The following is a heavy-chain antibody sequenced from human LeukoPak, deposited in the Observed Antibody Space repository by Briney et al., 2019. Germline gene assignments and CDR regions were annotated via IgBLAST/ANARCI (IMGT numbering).Heavy chain of an antibody. CDR2: ISAFTDST. CDR1: RYTFHTYG. J-gene: IGHJ3*01. Sequence: GASVKDTFKDSRYTFHTYGIPWVRQAPGQGLEWMGWISAFTDSTNYAQKFQDRVTVTKDTSTSTAYMELRSLTSDDTAVYYCAKVVGATSAFDVWGQGTMVTVSS. D-gene: IGHD1-26*01. CDR3: AKVVGATSAFDV. V-gene: IGHV1-18*01.